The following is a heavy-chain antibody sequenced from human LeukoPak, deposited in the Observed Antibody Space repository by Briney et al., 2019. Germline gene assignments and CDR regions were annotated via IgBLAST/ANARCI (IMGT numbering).Heavy chain of an antibody. CDR3: AKDYDFWSGYWFDY. CDR1: GFTFSSYA. V-gene: IGHV3-23*01. Sequence: GGSLRLSCAPSGFTFSSYAMSWVRQAPGKGLEWVSAISGSGGSTYYADSVKGRFTISRDNSKNTLYLQMNSLRAEDTAVYYCAKDYDFWSGYWFDYWGQGTLVTVSS. J-gene: IGHJ4*02. D-gene: IGHD3-3*01. CDR2: ISGSGGST.